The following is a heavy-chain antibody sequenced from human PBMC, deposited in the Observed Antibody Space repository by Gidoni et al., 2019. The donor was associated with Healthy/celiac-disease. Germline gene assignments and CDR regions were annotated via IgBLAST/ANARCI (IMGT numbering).Heavy chain of an antibody. Sequence: QAQLVKSGAEVKKPGSSVKVYCKASDGTFSSHAISWARQAPGQGLEWMGGIIPILGTANYARKVQGGVTINADDSTSTAYMGLSSLRSEDTAVYYCASDVGSYDYIWGSYSYKYNWFDPWGQGTLVTVSS. J-gene: IGHJ5*02. D-gene: IGHD3-16*02. V-gene: IGHV1-69*01. CDR3: ASDVGSYDYIWGSYSYKYNWFDP. CDR2: IIPILGTA. CDR1: DGTFSSHA.